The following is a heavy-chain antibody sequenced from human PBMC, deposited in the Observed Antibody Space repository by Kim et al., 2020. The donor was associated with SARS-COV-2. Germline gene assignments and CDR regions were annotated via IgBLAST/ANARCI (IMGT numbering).Heavy chain of an antibody. V-gene: IGHV3-30*04. J-gene: IGHJ4*02. Sequence: GGSLRLSCAASGFTFSSYAMHWVRQAPGKGLEWVAVISYDGSNKYYADSVKGRFTISRDNSKNTLYLQMNSLRAEDTAVYYCARVFIGDRGSPFDYWGQGTLVTVSS. D-gene: IGHD3-10*01. CDR2: ISYDGSNK. CDR3: ARVFIGDRGSPFDY. CDR1: GFTFSSYA.